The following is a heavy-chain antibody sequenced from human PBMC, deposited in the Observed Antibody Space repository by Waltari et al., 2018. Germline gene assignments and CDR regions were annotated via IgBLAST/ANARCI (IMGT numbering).Heavy chain of an antibody. D-gene: IGHD3-16*02. CDR2: IYHSGST. J-gene: IGHJ4*02. CDR3: ARGFGGVIVMVDY. V-gene: IGHV4-38-2*01. Sequence: VQLLESGGGLVQPGGSLRLSCAASGFSFSNYAMSWVRQVPGKGLEWIGSIYHSGSTYYNPSLKSRVTISVDTSKNQFSLKLSSVTAADTAVYYCARGFGGVIVMVDYWGQGTLVTVSS. CDR1: GFSFSNYA.